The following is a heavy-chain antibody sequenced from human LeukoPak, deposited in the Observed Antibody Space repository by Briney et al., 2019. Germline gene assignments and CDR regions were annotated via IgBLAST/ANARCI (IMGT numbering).Heavy chain of an antibody. Sequence: PGGSLRLSCAASGFTVSSNYMSWVRQAPGEGLEWVSVIYSGGSTYYADSVKGRFTISRDNSKNTLYLQMNSLRAEDTAVYYCAREEFGYHHHGWFDPWGQGTLVTVSS. J-gene: IGHJ5*02. CDR2: IYSGGST. D-gene: IGHD5-18*01. CDR3: AREEFGYHHHGWFDP. V-gene: IGHV3-53*01. CDR1: GFTVSSNY.